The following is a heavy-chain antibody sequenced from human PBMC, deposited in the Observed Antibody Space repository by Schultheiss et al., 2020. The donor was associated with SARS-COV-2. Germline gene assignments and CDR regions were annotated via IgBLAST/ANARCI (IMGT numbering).Heavy chain of an antibody. CDR1: GFTFSSYA. Sequence: GGSLRLSCAASGFTFSSYAMSWVRQAPGKGLEWVSRINSDGSSTSYADSVKGRFTISRDNAKNSLYLQMNSLRAEDTAVYYCARDADGIADWGQGTLVTVSS. CDR2: INSDGSST. D-gene: IGHD2-21*01. CDR3: ARDADGIAD. J-gene: IGHJ4*02. V-gene: IGHV3-74*01.